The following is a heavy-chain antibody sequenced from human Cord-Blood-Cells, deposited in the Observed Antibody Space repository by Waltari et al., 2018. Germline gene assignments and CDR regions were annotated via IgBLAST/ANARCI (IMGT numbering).Heavy chain of an antibody. J-gene: IGHJ2*01. CDR3: ARDQRAGTTGWYFDL. Sequence: EVQLVESGGGLVQPGGSLRLSCAASGFTFSSYSMNWVRQAPGKGLEWVSYISSSSSTIYYADSVKGRFTISRDNAKNSLYLQMNSLRAEDTAVYYCARDQRAGTTGWYFDLWGRGTLVTVSS. CDR1: GFTFSSYS. CDR2: ISSSSSTI. D-gene: IGHD1-7*01. V-gene: IGHV3-48*01.